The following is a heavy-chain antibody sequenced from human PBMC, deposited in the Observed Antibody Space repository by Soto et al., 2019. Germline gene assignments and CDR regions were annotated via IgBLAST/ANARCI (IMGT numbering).Heavy chain of an antibody. D-gene: IGHD2-2*01. V-gene: IGHV3-23*01. CDR2: ISGSGGST. J-gene: IGHJ5*02. Sequence: GGSLRLSCAASGFTFSSYAMSWVRQAPGKGLEWVSAISGSGGSTYYADSVKGRFTISRDNSKNTLYLQMNSLRAEDTAVYYCAKEHASGPKDIVVVPAAAYNWFDPWGQGTLVTVSS. CDR3: AKEHASGPKDIVVVPAAAYNWFDP. CDR1: GFTFSSYA.